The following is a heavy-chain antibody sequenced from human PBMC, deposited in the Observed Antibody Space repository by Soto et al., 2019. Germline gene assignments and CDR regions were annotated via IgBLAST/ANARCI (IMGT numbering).Heavy chain of an antibody. D-gene: IGHD3-3*01. Sequence: QVQLVESGGGVVQPGRSLRLSCAASGFTFSSYGMHWVRQAPGKGLEWVAVIWYDGSNKYYADSVKGRFTISRDNSKNTLYLQMNSLRAEDTAVYYCARDHVPTLRFLEWLPSGPYYYYYYGMDVWGQGTTVTVSS. CDR1: GFTFSSYG. J-gene: IGHJ6*02. CDR2: IWYDGSNK. CDR3: ARDHVPTLRFLEWLPSGPYYYYYYGMDV. V-gene: IGHV3-33*01.